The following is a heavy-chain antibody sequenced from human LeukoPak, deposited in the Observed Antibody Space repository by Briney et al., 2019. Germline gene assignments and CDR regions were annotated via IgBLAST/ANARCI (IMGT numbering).Heavy chain of an antibody. V-gene: IGHV3-23*01. D-gene: IGHD3-3*01. CDR2: ITGAGDTT. CDR3: VRDRNYYEALQRSY. J-gene: IGHJ4*02. Sequence: GGSLRLSCAASGFTFSTFAMSWVRQDPGRGLEWVSSITGAGDTTYYPESVKSRFIISRDNSKNTLYLQMNSLRVEDTALYFCVRDRNYYEALQRSYWGQGTLVTVSS. CDR1: GFTFSTFA.